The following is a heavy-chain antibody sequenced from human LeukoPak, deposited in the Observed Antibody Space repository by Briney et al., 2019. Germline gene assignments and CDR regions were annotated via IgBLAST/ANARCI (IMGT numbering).Heavy chain of an antibody. D-gene: IGHD6-19*01. CDR3: AKGALAVAGIDY. V-gene: IGHV3-33*06. Sequence: PGRSLRLSCAASGFTFGSYGMHWVRQAPGKGLEWVAVIWYDGSNKYYADSVKGRFTISRDNSKSTLYLQMNSLRAEDTAVYYCAKGALAVAGIDYWGQGTLVTVSS. CDR2: IWYDGSNK. J-gene: IGHJ4*02. CDR1: GFTFGSYG.